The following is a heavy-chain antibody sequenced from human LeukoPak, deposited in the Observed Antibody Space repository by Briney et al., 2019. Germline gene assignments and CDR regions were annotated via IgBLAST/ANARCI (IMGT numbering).Heavy chain of an antibody. CDR1: GFTFSSYG. V-gene: IGHV3-23*01. CDR3: AKDLGGIVVVTFDY. Sequence: GGTLRLSCAASGFTFSSYGMSWVRQAPGKGLEWVSSIGSDGANTYQTDSVKGRFTTSRDNSKNTLYLQMNSLRAEDTAVYYCAKDLGGIVVVTFDYWGQGTLVTVSS. CDR2: IGSDGANT. D-gene: IGHD3-22*01. J-gene: IGHJ4*02.